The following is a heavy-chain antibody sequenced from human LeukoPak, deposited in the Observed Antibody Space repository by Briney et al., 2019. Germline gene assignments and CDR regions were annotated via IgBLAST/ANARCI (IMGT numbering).Heavy chain of an antibody. D-gene: IGHD2-21*02. CDR3: ARTYCGGDFSRYCFDY. J-gene: IGHJ4*02. CDR2: IIPIFGTA. Sequence: SVKVSCKASGGTFSSYAISWVRQAPGQGLELMGRIIPIFGTANYAQKFQGRVTITTDESTSTAYMELSSLRSEDTAVYYCARTYCGGDFSRYCFDYWGQGTLVTVSS. V-gene: IGHV1-69*05. CDR1: GGTFSSYA.